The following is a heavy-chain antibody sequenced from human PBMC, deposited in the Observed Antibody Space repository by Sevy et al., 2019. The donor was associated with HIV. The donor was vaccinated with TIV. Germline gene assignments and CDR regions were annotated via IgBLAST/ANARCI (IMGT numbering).Heavy chain of an antibody. CDR2: ISYDGSNK. V-gene: IGHV3-30*04. Sequence: GGSLRLSCAASGFTFSSYAMHWVRQAPGKGLEWVAVISYDGSNKYYAHSVKGRFTISRDNSKNTLYLQMNSLRAEDTAVYYCARVLGIVVVPAADYYGMDVWGQGTTVTVSS. CDR1: GFTFSSYA. D-gene: IGHD2-2*01. CDR3: ARVLGIVVVPAADYYGMDV. J-gene: IGHJ6*02.